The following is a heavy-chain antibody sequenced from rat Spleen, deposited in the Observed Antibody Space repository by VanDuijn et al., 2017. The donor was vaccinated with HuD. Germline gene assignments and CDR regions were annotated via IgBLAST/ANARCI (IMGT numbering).Heavy chain of an antibody. CDR3: AREDSITIAAPFDY. Sequence: QVQLKESGPGLVQPSQTLSLTCAVSGFSLTSNSVSWVRQPPGKGLEWMGRMRYDGDTSYNSALKSRLSISRDTSKSQVFLKMNSLQTEDTATYYCAREDSITIAAPFDYWGQGVMVTVSS. CDR2: MRYDGDT. CDR1: GFSLTSNS. V-gene: IGHV2-63*01. J-gene: IGHJ2*01. D-gene: IGHD1-2*01.